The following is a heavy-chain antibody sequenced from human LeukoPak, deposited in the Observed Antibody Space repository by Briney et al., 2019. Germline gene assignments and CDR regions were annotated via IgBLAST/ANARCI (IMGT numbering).Heavy chain of an antibody. D-gene: IGHD3-9*01. V-gene: IGHV4-34*01. CDR3: ARVGLLDDILTGRFDY. J-gene: IGHJ4*02. CDR1: GGSFSGYY. Sequence: PSETLSLTCAVYGGSFSGYYWSWIRQPPGKGLEWIGEINHSGSTNYNPSLKSRVTISVDTSKNQFSLKLSSVTAADTAVYYCARVGLLDDILTGRFDYWGQGTLVTVSS. CDR2: INHSGST.